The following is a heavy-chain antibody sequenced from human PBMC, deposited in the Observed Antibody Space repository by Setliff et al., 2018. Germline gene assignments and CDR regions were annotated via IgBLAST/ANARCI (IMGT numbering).Heavy chain of an antibody. V-gene: IGHV1-18*01. D-gene: IGHD2-8*01. Sequence: ASVKVSCKASGYTFTRYGISWVRQAPGKGFEWVGWISPYTGNTYYAPRLQDRVTLTADTSTNTAYMELRSLISDDTAVYYCSRLVRFCTRTTCQRLSGDDFWGQGTLVTVSS. CDR2: ISPYTGNT. CDR3: SRLVRFCTRTTCQRLSGDDF. J-gene: IGHJ4*02. CDR1: GYTFTRYG.